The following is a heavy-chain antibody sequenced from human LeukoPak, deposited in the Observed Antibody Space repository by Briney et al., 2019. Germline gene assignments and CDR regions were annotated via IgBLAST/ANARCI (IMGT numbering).Heavy chain of an antibody. V-gene: IGHV3-53*01. CDR2: IYSGGNT. D-gene: IGHD2-8*01. J-gene: IGHJ4*02. Sequence: GGSLRLSCAASGFTVSSNYMSWVRQAPGKGLEWVSVIYSGGNTYYADSVKGRFTISRDNSKNTLYLQMNSLRAEDTAVYYCTRDVWGSGGYWGQGMLVTVSS. CDR3: TRDVWGSGGY. CDR1: GFTVSSNY.